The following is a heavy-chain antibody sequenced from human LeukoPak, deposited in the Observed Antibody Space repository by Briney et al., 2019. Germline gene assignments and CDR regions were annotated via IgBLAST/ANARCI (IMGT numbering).Heavy chain of an antibody. CDR1: GGSISSGSYY. CDR2: IYTSGST. D-gene: IGHD1-26*01. J-gene: IGHJ4*02. V-gene: IGHV4-61*02. CDR3: ARDKGGTNDY. Sequence: PSETLSLTCTVSGGSISSGSYYWSWIRQPAGKGLEWIGRIYTSGSTNYNPSLKSRVTISVDTSKNQFSLKLSSVTAADTAVYYCARDKGGTNDYWGQGTLVTVSS.